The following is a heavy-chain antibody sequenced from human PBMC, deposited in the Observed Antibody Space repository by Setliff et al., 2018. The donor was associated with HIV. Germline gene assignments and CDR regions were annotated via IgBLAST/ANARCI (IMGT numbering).Heavy chain of an antibody. CDR2: IGNIYNDGST. J-gene: IGHJ2*01. D-gene: IGHD3-10*01. Sequence: PSETLSLTCAVSGYSISSSYWWGWIRQSPGKGLEWIGNIGNIYNDGSTYYNPSLKSRVTMSVDTSKNQFSLKPSSVTAVDTAVYYCARTALWFDEADWYFDLWGRGTLVTVSS. CDR1: GYSISSSYW. CDR3: ARTALWFDEADWYFDL. V-gene: IGHV4-28*01.